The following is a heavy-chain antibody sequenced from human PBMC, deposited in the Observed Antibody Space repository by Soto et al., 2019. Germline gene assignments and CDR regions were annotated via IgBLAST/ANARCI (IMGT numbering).Heavy chain of an antibody. D-gene: IGHD6-6*01. J-gene: IGHJ5*02. CDR3: ARVPVVAARPSYWFDP. CDR1: GGSISSYY. Sequence: PSETLSLTCTVSGGSISSYYCSWIRQPPWKGLEWIGYIYYSGSNNYNPSLKSRVTISVDTSKNQFSLKLSSVTAADTAVYYCARVPVVAARPSYWFDPGAQGTLVTVS. CDR2: IYYSGSN. V-gene: IGHV4-59*01.